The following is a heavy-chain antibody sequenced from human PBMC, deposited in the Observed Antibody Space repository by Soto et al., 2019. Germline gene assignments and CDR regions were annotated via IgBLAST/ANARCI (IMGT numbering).Heavy chain of an antibody. Sequence: GASVKVSCKASGYTFTSYDINWVRQATGQGLERMGWMNPNSGTTGYAQKFQGRVTMTRNTSISTAYMKLSSQRSEATAVYYGARGFDCSSTSCNPWGQGTLGTV. V-gene: IGHV1-8*01. CDR1: GYTFTSYD. CDR2: MNPNSGTT. J-gene: IGHJ5*02. CDR3: ARGFDCSSTSCNP. D-gene: IGHD2-2*01.